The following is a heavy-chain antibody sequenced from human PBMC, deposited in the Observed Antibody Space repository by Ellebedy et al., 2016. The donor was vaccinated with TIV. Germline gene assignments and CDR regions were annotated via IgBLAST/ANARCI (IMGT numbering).Heavy chain of an antibody. CDR2: INPSGST. V-gene: IGHV4-34*01. J-gene: IGHJ4*02. CDR3: ARAFQYSSGWAFDY. Sequence: MPSETLSLTCAVHGASLSSDYWRWLRQSPAKGLVWTGEINPSGSTSYNPSLTSRVSTPVDTPKKQFSLKLSCVTAADTAVYYCARAFQYSSGWAFDYWGQGTLVTVSS. CDR1: GASLSSDY. D-gene: IGHD6-19*01.